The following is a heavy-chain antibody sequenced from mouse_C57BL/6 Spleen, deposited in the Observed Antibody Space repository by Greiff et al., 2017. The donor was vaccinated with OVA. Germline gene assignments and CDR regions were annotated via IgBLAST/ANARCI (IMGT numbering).Heavy chain of an antibody. V-gene: IGHV1-59*01. CDR1: GYTFTSYW. Sequence: QVQLQQPGAELVRPGTSVKLSCKASGYTFTSYWMHWVKQRPGQGLEWIGVIDPSDSYTNYNQKFKGKATLTVDTSSSTAYMQLSSLTSEDSAVYYCARSIGGSSPYAMDYWGQGTSVTVSS. D-gene: IGHD1-1*01. CDR3: ARSIGGSSPYAMDY. J-gene: IGHJ4*01. CDR2: IDPSDSYT.